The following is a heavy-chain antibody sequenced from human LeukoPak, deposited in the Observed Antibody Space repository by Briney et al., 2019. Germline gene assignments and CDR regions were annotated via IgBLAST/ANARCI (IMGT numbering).Heavy chain of an antibody. V-gene: IGHV4-59*01. CDR3: AGGPGCCSGGSCYRDY. J-gene: IGHJ4*02. Sequence: SETLSLTCTVSGGSISSYYWSWIRQPPGKGLEWIGYIYYSGSTNYNPSLKSRVTISVDTSKNQFSLKLSSVTAADTAVYYCAGGPGCCSGGSCYRDYWGQGTLVTVSS. CDR2: IYYSGST. CDR1: GGSISSYY. D-gene: IGHD2-15*01.